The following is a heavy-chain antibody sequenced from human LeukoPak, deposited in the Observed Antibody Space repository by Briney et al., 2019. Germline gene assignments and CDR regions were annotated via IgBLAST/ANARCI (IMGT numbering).Heavy chain of an antibody. CDR1: GFSFNTYW. CDR3: SRGPSTTLTTF. J-gene: IGHJ4*02. D-gene: IGHD4-17*01. CDR2: IKPDGDTT. V-gene: IGHV3-7*01. Sequence: GGSLRHSCTASGFSFNTYWMTWVRQAPGKGLEWVANIKPDGDTTNYLDSVKGRFTISRDNAKSSLHLHMNGLTAEDTAVYYCSRGPSTTLTTFWGQGTMVTVSS.